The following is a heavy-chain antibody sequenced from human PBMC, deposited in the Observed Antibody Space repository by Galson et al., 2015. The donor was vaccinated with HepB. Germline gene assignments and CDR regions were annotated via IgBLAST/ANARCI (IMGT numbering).Heavy chain of an antibody. CDR1: GYTFTNYA. CDR3: ARDRRDCGGDCYSGYWYFDL. J-gene: IGHJ2*01. D-gene: IGHD2-21*02. Sequence: SVKVSCKASGYTFTNYAIHWVRQAPGQRLEGLGWINTDKGYTKYSQKFQGRVTISRDTSATTAYMELSSLRSEDTAVYYCARDRRDCGGDCYSGYWYFDLWGRGTLVTVSS. V-gene: IGHV1-3*04. CDR2: INTDKGYT.